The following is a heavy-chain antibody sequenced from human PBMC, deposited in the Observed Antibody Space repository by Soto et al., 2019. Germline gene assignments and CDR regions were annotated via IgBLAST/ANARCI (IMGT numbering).Heavy chain of an antibody. CDR3: ATATEAYDSSGYYPDY. D-gene: IGHD3-22*01. Sequence: GGSLRLSCAASGFTFSSYAMSWVRQAPGKGLEWVSAISGSGGSTYYADSVKGRFTISRDNSKNTLYLQMNSLRAEDTAVYYCATATEAYDSSGYYPDYWGQGTLVTVSS. CDR2: ISGSGGST. J-gene: IGHJ4*02. V-gene: IGHV3-23*01. CDR1: GFTFSSYA.